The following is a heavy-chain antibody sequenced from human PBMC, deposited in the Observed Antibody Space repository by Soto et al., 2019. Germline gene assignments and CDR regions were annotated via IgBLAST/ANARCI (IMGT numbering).Heavy chain of an antibody. CDR1: GYTFTSYA. CDR2: INAGNGNT. J-gene: IGHJ6*02. CDR3: ARVGYSYGYPNYYYYGMDV. Sequence: ASVEVSCKASGYTFTSYAMHWVRQAPGQRLEGMGWINAGNGNTKYSQKFQGRVTITRDTSASTAYMELSSLRSEDTAVYYCARVGYSYGYPNYYYYGMDVWGQGTTVTLS. V-gene: IGHV1-3*01. D-gene: IGHD5-18*01.